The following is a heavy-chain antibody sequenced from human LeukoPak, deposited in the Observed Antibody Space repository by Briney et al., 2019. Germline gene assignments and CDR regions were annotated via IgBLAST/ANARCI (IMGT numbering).Heavy chain of an antibody. CDR3: ASLLPIAAAGGHYFDY. J-gene: IGHJ4*02. CDR1: GGSFISGIYY. Sequence: SETLSLTCNVSGGSFISGIYYWGWVRQPPGKGLEWIASIYYRGSTYYNQSLKSRVTISVDTSKKQFSLKVTSVTAADTAVYYCASLLPIAAAGGHYFDYWGQGTLVTVSS. D-gene: IGHD6-13*01. V-gene: IGHV4-39*01. CDR2: IYYRGST.